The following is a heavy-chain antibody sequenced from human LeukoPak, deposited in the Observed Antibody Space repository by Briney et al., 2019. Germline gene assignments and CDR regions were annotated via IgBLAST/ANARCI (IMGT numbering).Heavy chain of an antibody. V-gene: IGHV4-34*01. D-gene: IGHD3-10*01. CDR3: AGGYGSGSQSNYYYYMDV. CDR1: GGSFSGYY. J-gene: IGHJ6*03. Sequence: PSETLSLTSAVYGGSFSGYYSGWVRQPPGKGLEWIGRIYYSGSTSYNPSPKSRVPISVATPKNQLSRNLSSGTPADPPVFYCAGGYGSGSQSNYYYYMDVWGKGTTVTISS. CDR2: IYYSGST.